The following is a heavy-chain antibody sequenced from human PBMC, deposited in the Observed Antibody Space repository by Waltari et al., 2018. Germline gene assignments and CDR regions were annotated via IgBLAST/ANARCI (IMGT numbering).Heavy chain of an antibody. CDR2: IYYSGRT. D-gene: IGHD6-13*01. CDR3: ARERVAAAGTDDAFDI. Sequence: QLQLQESGPGLVKPSETLSLTCTVSGGSISSSSYYWGWIRQPPGKGLEWIGSIYYSGRTYYNPSLKSRVTISVDTSKNQFSLKLSSVTAADTAVYYCARERVAAAGTDDAFDIWGQGTMVTVSS. J-gene: IGHJ3*02. CDR1: GGSISSSSYY. V-gene: IGHV4-39*02.